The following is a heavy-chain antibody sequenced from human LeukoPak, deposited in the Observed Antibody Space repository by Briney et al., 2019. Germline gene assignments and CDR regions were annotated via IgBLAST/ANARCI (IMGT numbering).Heavy chain of an antibody. D-gene: IGHD3-3*01. J-gene: IGHJ5*02. CDR1: GYTFTSYG. Sequence: RASVKVSCKASGYTFTSYGISWVRQAPGQGLEWMGWISAYNGNTNYAQKLQGRVTMTTDTSTSTAYMELRSLRSDDTAVYYCARVSELRFLSSQCNWFDPWGQGTLVTVSS. CDR3: ARVSELRFLSSQCNWFDP. CDR2: ISAYNGNT. V-gene: IGHV1-18*01.